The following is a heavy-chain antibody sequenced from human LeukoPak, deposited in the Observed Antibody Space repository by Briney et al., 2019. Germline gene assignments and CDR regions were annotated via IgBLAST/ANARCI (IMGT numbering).Heavy chain of an antibody. V-gene: IGHV4-38-2*01. Sequence: SETLSLTCAVSGYSISSGYYWGWIRLPPGEGLEWIGSISHSGTTYYNPSLKSRVTISLDTSKNQFSLKLSSVTAADTAVYYCARPTSGWFTDAFDIWGQGTMVTVSS. J-gene: IGHJ3*02. CDR2: ISHSGTT. CDR1: GYSISSGYY. CDR3: ARPTSGWFTDAFDI. D-gene: IGHD6-19*01.